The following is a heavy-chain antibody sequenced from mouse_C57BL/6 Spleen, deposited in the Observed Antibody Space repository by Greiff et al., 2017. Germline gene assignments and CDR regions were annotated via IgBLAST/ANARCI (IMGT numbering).Heavy chain of an antibody. CDR2: ISSGSSTI. CDR1: GFTFSDYG. D-gene: IGHD2-2*01. J-gene: IGHJ2*01. CDR3: ARRRLPLFDY. Sequence: EVMLVESGGGLVKPGGSLKLSCAASGFTFSDYGMHWVRQAPEKGLEWVAYISSGSSTIYYADTVKGRFTISRDNAKNTLFLQLPSLRSEDTAMYYCARRRLPLFDYWGQGTTLTVSS. V-gene: IGHV5-17*01.